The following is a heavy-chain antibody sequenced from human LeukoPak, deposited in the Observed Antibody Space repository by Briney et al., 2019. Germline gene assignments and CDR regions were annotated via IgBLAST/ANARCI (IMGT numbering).Heavy chain of an antibody. CDR2: INPSGGST. CDR1: GYTFTSYY. J-gene: IGHJ2*01. D-gene: IGHD5-12*01. Sequence: ASVKVSCKASGYTFTSYYMHWVRQAPGQGLEWMGIINPSGGSTSYAQKLQGRVTMTRDMSTSTVYMELSSLRSEDTAVYYCARDWGGYSGYDPLWYFDLWGRGTLVTVSS. CDR3: ARDWGGYSGYDPLWYFDL. V-gene: IGHV1-46*01.